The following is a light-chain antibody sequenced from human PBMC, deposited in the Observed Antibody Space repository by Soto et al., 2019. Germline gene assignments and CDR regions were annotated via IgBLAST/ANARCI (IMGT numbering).Light chain of an antibody. V-gene: IGLV7-46*01. J-gene: IGLJ2*01. Sequence: QTVVTQEPSLTVSPGGTVTLTCASSTGAVTSGHYPYWFQQKSGQAPRTLIYETSNKYSWTPARISGSLLGGKAALTLSGAQPEDEADYFCLLSDRGTRIFGGGTKLTVL. CDR2: ETS. CDR3: LLSDRGTRI. CDR1: TGAVTSGHY.